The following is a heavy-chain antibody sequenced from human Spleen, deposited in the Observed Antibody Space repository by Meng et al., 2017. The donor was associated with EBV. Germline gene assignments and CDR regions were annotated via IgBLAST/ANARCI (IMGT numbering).Heavy chain of an antibody. CDR1: CFSISTDGVA. D-gene: IGHD3-10*01. J-gene: IGHJ4*02. CDR3: AHKREKLLYYFDS. Sequence: QITLKDPGPALRKPTQTVMLPCTFACFSISTDGVAVGWIRQPPGKALEWLAVIYWDDDRRYNPSLKSRLTITKDTSKNQVVLTMANLDPVDTATYYCAHKREKLLYYFDSWGPGTLVTVSS. CDR2: IYWDDDR. V-gene: IGHV2-5*02.